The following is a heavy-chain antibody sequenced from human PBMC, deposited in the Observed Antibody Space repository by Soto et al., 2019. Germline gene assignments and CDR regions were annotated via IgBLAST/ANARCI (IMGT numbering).Heavy chain of an antibody. CDR2: ISSSSSYI. J-gene: IGHJ4*02. D-gene: IGHD3-22*01. CDR1: GFTFSSYS. CDR3: AREAIVATTYYDSSGPGDY. V-gene: IGHV3-21*01. Sequence: GGSLRLSCAASGFTFSSYSMNWVRQAPGKGLEWVSSISSSSSYIYYADSVKGRFTISRDNAKNSLYLQMNSLRAEDTAVYYCAREAIVATTYYDSSGPGDYWGQGTLVTVSS.